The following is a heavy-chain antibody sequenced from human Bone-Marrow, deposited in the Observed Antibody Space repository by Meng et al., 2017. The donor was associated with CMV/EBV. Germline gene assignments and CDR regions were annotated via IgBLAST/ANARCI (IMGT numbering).Heavy chain of an antibody. J-gene: IGHJ5*02. Sequence: LVQSGAEVKKLGASVKVSGKVSGYPFTGHKLHWVRQAPGKGLEWMGWINPNSGGTNYAQKFQGRVTMTRDTSISTAYMELSRLRSDDTAVYYCARESITMVRGVSWFDPWGQGTLVTVSS. CDR3: ARESITMVRGVSWFDP. V-gene: IGHV1-2*02. D-gene: IGHD3-10*01. CDR1: GYPFTGHK. CDR2: INPNSGGT.